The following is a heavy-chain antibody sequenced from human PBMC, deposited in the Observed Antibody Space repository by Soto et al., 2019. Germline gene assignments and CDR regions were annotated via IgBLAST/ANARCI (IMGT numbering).Heavy chain of an antibody. CDR1: GFTFSSYG. CDR2: ISYDGSNK. D-gene: IGHD2-21*01. V-gene: IGHV3-30*18. Sequence: QVQLVESGGGVVQPGRSLRLSCAASGFTFSSYGMHWVRQAPGKGLEWVAVISYDGSNKYYADSMKGRFTISRDNSKNTLYLQMNSLRAEDTAVYYCAKDFATYCGGDCYPGWFDPWGQGTLVTVSS. CDR3: AKDFATYCGGDCYPGWFDP. J-gene: IGHJ5*02.